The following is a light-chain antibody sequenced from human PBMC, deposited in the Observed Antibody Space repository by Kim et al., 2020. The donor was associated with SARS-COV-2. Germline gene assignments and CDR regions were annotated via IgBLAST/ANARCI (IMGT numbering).Light chain of an antibody. Sequence: DIVMTQSPDSLAVSLGERATFNCKSSQSLLDRSYNKNSLAWYQQKPGQPPKLLIYWASTRESGVPDRFSGSGSGTDFTLTISNLQAEDVAVYYCHQHYNIPHTFGQGTKLEIK. J-gene: IGKJ2*01. V-gene: IGKV4-1*01. CDR2: WAS. CDR1: QSLLDRSYNKNS. CDR3: HQHYNIPHT.